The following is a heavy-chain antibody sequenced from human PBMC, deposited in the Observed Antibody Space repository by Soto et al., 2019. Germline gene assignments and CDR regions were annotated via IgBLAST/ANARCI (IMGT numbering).Heavy chain of an antibody. J-gene: IGHJ6*01. V-gene: IGHV4-30-2*01. D-gene: IGHD3-10*01. CDR1: VVSITSSGYS. CDR3: ASYFIMIRGAGGMEL. Sequence: PSETLSLTCAFSVVSITSSGYSCTWIRQPPGKGLEWIGYIYHTGTTYYNPSLKSRLTISLDRSKNHFSLKLTSVTAAATAVYFCASYFIMIRGAGGMELLGQGTTVTVSS. CDR2: IYHTGTT.